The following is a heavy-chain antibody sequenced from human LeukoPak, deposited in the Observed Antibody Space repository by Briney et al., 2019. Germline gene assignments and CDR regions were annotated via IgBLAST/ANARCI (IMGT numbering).Heavy chain of an antibody. CDR2: IYYSGST. V-gene: IGHV4-59*12. J-gene: IGHJ5*02. Sequence: PSETLSLTCTVSGGSISSYYWSRIRQPPGKGLEWIGYIYYSGSTNYNPSLKSRVTISVDTSKNQFSLKLSSVTAADTAVYYCARVINWFDPWGQGTLVTVSS. CDR3: ARVINWFDP. CDR1: GGSISSYY.